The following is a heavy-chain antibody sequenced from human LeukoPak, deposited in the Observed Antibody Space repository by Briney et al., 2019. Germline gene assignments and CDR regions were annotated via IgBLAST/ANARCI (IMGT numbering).Heavy chain of an antibody. D-gene: IGHD6-19*01. J-gene: IGHJ4*02. Sequence: GASVKVSCKASGGTFSSYAISWVRQAPGQGLEWMGRIIPILGIANYAQKFQGRVTITADKSTSTAYMELSSLRSGDTAVYYCARTIAVAGNGFDYWGQGTLVTVSS. CDR2: IIPILGIA. CDR3: ARTIAVAGNGFDY. V-gene: IGHV1-69*04. CDR1: GGTFSSYA.